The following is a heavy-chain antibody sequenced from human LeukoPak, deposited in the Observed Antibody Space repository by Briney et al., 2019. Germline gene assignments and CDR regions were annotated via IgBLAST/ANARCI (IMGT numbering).Heavy chain of an antibody. J-gene: IGHJ4*02. CDR3: ARVRVGDTYGRFDY. Sequence: SETLSLTCTVSGGSISSSSYYWGWIRQPPGKGLEWIGTIYYSGCTYYNPSLESRVTISVDTSMNQFSLKLGSVTAADTAVYYCARVRVGDTYGRFDYWGQGTLVTVSS. CDR2: IYYSGCT. V-gene: IGHV4-39*07. D-gene: IGHD5-18*01. CDR1: GGSISSSSYY.